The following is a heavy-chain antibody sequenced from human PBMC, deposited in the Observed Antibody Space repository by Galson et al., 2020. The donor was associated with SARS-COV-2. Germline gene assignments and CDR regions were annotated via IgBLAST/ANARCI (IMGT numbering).Heavy chain of an antibody. D-gene: IGHD3-22*01. Sequence: SETLSLTCAVSGGSISSDNWWNWVRQPPGKRLEWIGEIYRSESTNYNPSLKSRVTITIDQSKNQFSLKLASVTAADTAVYFCARAGYFSMDVWGKGTTVTASS. CDR2: IYRSEST. V-gene: IGHV4-4*02. CDR1: GGSISSDNW. J-gene: IGHJ6*03. CDR3: ARAGYFSMDV.